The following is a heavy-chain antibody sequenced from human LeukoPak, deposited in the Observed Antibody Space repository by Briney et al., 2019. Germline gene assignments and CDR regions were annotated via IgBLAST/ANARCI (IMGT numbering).Heavy chain of an antibody. V-gene: IGHV3-7*01. Sequence: GGSLRLSCAASGFTFSSYWMSWVRQAPGKGLEWVANIKQDGSEKYYVDSVKGRFTISRDNAKNSLYLQMNSLRAEDTAVYYCARQVEYYDFWSGPEYFQHWGQGTLVTVSS. CDR3: ARQVEYYDFWSGPEYFQH. J-gene: IGHJ1*01. D-gene: IGHD3-3*01. CDR1: GFTFSSYW. CDR2: IKQDGSEK.